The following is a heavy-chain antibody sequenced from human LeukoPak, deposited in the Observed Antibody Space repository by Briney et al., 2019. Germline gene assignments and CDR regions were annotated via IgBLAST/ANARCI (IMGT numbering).Heavy chain of an antibody. CDR1: GYTLSSYA. J-gene: IGHJ3*02. CDR2: ISGSGGST. Sequence: PGGSLRLSCAASGYTLSSYAMSWVRQGPGKGLEWVSAISGSGGSTYYADSVKGRFTISRDNSKNTLYLQMNSLRAEDTAVYYCAKDFFSGYYRNGDAFDIWGQGTMVTVSS. V-gene: IGHV3-23*01. CDR3: AKDFFSGYYRNGDAFDI. D-gene: IGHD3-22*01.